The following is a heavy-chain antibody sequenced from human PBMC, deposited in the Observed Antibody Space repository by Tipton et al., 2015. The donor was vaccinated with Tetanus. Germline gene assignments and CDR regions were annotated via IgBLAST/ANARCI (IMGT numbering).Heavy chain of an antibody. CDR3: VRGRGLGAYSFGFEY. CDR2: IYQTDST. V-gene: IGHV4-30-2*01. Sequence: LRLSCAVSGGLITTGGYSWGWIRQTPGQGLEWIGYIYQTDSTYYNPSLRSRLIISISRSKNQFSLKLTSVTAADTAVYYCVRGRGLGAYSFGFEYWGQGAQVTVSS. CDR1: GGLITTGGYS. J-gene: IGHJ4*02. D-gene: IGHD5-18*01.